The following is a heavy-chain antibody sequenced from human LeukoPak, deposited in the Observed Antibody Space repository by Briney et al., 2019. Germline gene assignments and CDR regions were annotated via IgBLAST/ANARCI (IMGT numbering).Heavy chain of an antibody. CDR2: ISYDGSNK. Sequence: GGSLRLSCAASGFTFSSYGMHWVRQAPGKGLEWVAVISYDGSNKYYADSVKGRFTISRDNSKNTLYLQMNSLRAEDTAVYYCAESYYDFWSGFSKTQVGMDVWGQGTTVTVSS. J-gene: IGHJ6*02. CDR1: GFTFSSYG. D-gene: IGHD3-3*01. CDR3: AESYYDFWSGFSKTQVGMDV. V-gene: IGHV3-30*18.